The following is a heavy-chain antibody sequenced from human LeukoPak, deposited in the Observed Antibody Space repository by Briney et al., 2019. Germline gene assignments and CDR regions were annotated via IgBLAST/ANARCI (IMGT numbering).Heavy chain of an antibody. D-gene: IGHD3-3*01. J-gene: IGHJ5*02. CDR1: GFTFSGYG. Sequence: PGRSLRLSCAASGFTFSGYGMHWVRQAPGKGLEWVTGIAFDGSRKHYADSVKGRFTISRDNSRNTMDLQMNSLRVEDTAVYHCTRYDSSRFDPWSQGTLVIVSS. CDR2: IAFDGSRK. V-gene: IGHV3-30*03. CDR3: TRYDSSRFDP.